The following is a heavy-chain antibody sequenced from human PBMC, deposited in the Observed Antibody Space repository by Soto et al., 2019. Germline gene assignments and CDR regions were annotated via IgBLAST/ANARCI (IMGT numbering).Heavy chain of an antibody. CDR2: INLSGNT. V-gene: IGHV4-34*01. CDR3: ARVLVTYGGIMVPYNWFDT. CDR1: GESFSGYH. J-gene: IGHJ5*02. D-gene: IGHD3-16*01. Sequence: SLTCAVFGESFSGYHWTLIRQSTGKGLEWIGEINLSGNTNYNPSLKSRVTISIDTPKKQFSLKLTSVTAADTAIYYCARVLVTYGGIMVPYNWFDTWGQGNLVTVSS.